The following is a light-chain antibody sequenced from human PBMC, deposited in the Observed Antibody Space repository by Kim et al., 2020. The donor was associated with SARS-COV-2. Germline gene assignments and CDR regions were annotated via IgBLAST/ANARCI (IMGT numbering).Light chain of an antibody. CDR2: KDT. V-gene: IGLV3-27*01. CDR1: VLAKNY. J-gene: IGLJ1*01. CDR3: YSTTDDNLGV. Sequence: SYELTQPSSVSVSPGQTARITCSGDVLAKNYARWFQQKPGQAPLLVIYKDTERPSGIPERFSGSSSGTTVTLTIRGAQVDDAADYYCYSTTDDNLGVFGTGTKVTVL.